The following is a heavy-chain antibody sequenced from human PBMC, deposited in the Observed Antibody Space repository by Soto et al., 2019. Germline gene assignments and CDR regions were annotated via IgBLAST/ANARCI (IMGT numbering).Heavy chain of an antibody. CDR2: ISAYNGNT. CDR3: ASAHYDFWSGYKRHYYYYGVDV. D-gene: IGHD3-3*01. V-gene: IGHV1-18*04. CDR1: GYTFTSYG. Sequence: VASVKVSCKASGYTFTSYGISWVRQAPGQGLEWMGWISAYNGNTNYAQKLQGRVTMTTDTSTSTAYMELRSLRSDDTAVYYCASAHYDFWSGYKRHYYYYGVDVWGQGTTVTVSS. J-gene: IGHJ6*02.